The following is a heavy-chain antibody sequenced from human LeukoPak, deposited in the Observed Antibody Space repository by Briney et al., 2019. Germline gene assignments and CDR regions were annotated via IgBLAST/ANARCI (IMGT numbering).Heavy chain of an antibody. CDR2: IYTSGST. CDR3: ARHATYYYYYMDV. CDR1: GVPISSYY. J-gene: IGHJ6*03. V-gene: IGHV4-4*09. Sequence: PSETLSLTRTVSGVPISSYYWSWLRQPPGKGLEWIGYIYTSGSTNYNPSLKSRVTISVDTSKNQFSLKLSSVTAADTAVYYCARHATYYYYYMDVWGKGTTVTVSS.